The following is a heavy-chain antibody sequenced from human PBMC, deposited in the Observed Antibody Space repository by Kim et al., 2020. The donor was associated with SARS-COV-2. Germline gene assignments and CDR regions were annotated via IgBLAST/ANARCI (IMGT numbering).Heavy chain of an antibody. D-gene: IGHD4-4*01. Sequence: GGSLRLSCAASGFTFSSYGMHWVRQAPGKGLEWVAVIWYDGSNKYYADSVKGRFTISRDNSKNTLYLQMNSLRAEDTAVYYCAREKMTTVYYYYYYGMDVWGQGTTVTVSS. CDR2: IWYDGSNK. J-gene: IGHJ6*02. CDR1: GFTFSSYG. V-gene: IGHV3-33*01. CDR3: AREKMTTVYYYYYYGMDV.